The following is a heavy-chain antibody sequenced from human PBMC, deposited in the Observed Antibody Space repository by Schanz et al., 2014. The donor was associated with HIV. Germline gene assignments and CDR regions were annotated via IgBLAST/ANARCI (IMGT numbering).Heavy chain of an antibody. D-gene: IGHD4-17*01. CDR3: ATAAVTDYSDN. CDR1: GFTFSTYG. V-gene: IGHV3-33*08. J-gene: IGHJ4*02. Sequence: QVQLVESGGGVVQPGRSLRLSCAASGFTFSTYGMHWVRQGPGKGLEWVAFIWYDGSNKYYADSVKGRFTISRDNSKNTLYLQMNSLRGEDTAVYYCATAAVTDYSDNWGQGTLVTVSS. CDR2: IWYDGSNK.